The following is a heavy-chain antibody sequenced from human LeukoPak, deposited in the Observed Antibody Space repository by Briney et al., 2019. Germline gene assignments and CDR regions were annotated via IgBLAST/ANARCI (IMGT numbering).Heavy chain of an antibody. CDR2: IYYSGST. Sequence: SETLSLTCTVSGGSISSTSYYWAWIRQPPGKGLEWIGSIYYSGSTYYNPSLKSRVTISVDTSKNQFSLKLSSVTAADTAVYYCARHRAGATTPFDSWGQGTLVTVSS. D-gene: IGHD1-26*01. CDR3: ARHRAGATTPFDS. J-gene: IGHJ4*02. V-gene: IGHV4-39*01. CDR1: GGSISSTSYY.